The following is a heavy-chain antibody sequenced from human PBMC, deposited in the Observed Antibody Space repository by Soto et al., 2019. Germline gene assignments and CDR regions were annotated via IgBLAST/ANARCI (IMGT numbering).Heavy chain of an antibody. V-gene: IGHV1-3*01. D-gene: IGHD6-13*01. J-gene: IGHJ4*02. CDR3: ARAIHSSSWFDY. CDR1: GYTFTSYA. CDR2: INAGNGNT. Sequence: QVQLVQSGAEVKKPGASVKVSCKASGYTFTSYAMHWVRQATGQRLEWMGWINAGNGNTKYSQKFQGRVTITRDTSASTAYMELSSLRSEDTAVYYCARAIHSSSWFDYWGQGTLVTVSS.